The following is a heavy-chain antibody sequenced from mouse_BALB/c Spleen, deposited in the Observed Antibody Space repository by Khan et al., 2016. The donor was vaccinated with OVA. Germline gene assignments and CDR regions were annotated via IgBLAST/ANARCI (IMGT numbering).Heavy chain of an antibody. CDR1: GFSLTSYG. Sequence: VQLQESGPGLVAPSQTLSITCTVSGFSLTSYGVHWGRPPPGKGLVWLGGIWDGGRTNHNAALMSRLRYSKNNSKSQDCIKMNSLQPDGTAMYNCARAFYYGAWFSYCCLFTLFTLPA. D-gene: IGHD2-13*01. CDR3: ARAFYYGAWFSY. CDR2: IWDGGRT. V-gene: IGHV2-9*02. J-gene: IGHJ3*01.